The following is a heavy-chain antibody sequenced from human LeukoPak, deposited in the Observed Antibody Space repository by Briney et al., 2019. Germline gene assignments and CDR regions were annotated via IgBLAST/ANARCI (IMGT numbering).Heavy chain of an antibody. CDR3: AISQGSYYDTSGYLGGDY. D-gene: IGHD3-22*01. Sequence: ASVKVSCKASGYTFTNYGIFWVRQAPGQGLEWMGWISAYSGNTNHAQKLQGRVTMTTETSTSTAYMELESLRSDDTAVYYCAISQGSYYDTSGYLGGDYWGQGTLVTVSS. V-gene: IGHV1-18*01. CDR2: ISAYSGNT. CDR1: GYTFTNYG. J-gene: IGHJ4*02.